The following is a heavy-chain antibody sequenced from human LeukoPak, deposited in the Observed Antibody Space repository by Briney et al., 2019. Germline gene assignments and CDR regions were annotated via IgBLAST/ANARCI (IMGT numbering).Heavy chain of an antibody. J-gene: IGHJ4*02. V-gene: IGHV4-4*07. CDR2: IYLSGHT. CDR1: GDSLSSSY. D-gene: IGHD1-7*01. CDR3: ARANILNYGVFDY. Sequence: PSETLSLTCTVSGDSLSSSYWSWIRQSAGKGLEWIGRIYLSGHTNYKPSLKSRVTMSIDPSKNQFSLKPSSVTAADTAVYYCARANILNYGVFDYWGQGTLVTVSS.